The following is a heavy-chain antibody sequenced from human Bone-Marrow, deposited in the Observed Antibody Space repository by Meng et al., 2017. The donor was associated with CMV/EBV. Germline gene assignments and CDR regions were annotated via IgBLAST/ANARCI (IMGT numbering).Heavy chain of an antibody. Sequence: GSLRLSCTVSGGSISSYYWSWIRQPPGKGLEWIGYIYYSGSTNYNPSLKSRVTISVDTSKSQFSLKLSSVTAADTAVYYCARGDGDYGYDWGQGTLVTVSS. CDR3: ARGDGDYGYD. D-gene: IGHD4-17*01. CDR2: IYYSGST. J-gene: IGHJ4*02. CDR1: GGSISSYY. V-gene: IGHV4-59*01.